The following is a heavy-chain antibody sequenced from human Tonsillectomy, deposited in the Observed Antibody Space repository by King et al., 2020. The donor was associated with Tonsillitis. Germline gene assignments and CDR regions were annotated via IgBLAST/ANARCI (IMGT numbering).Heavy chain of an antibody. CDR2: IKQDGSEE. Sequence: VQLVESGGGLVQPGGSLRLSCAVSGFTFPTYWMGWVRQAPGKGLEWVANIKQDGSEEEYVDSVRGRFTISRDNAKNSFYLQMNSLRAEDTAIFYCAGGYGWLIEYWVQGTLVTVSS. CDR1: GFTFPTYW. V-gene: IGHV3-7*03. D-gene: IGHD6-19*01. J-gene: IGHJ4*02. CDR3: AGGYGWLIEY.